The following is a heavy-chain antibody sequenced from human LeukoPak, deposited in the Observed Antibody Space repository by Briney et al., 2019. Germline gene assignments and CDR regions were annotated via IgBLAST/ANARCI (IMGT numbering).Heavy chain of an antibody. CDR2: IRYDGSNK. Sequence: GGSLRLSCAASGFTFSSYGMHWVRQAPGKGLEWVAFIRYDGSNKYYADSVKGRFTISRDNSKNTLYLQMNSLRAEDTAVYYCAKAARPLAAAGPLDYWGQGTLVTVSS. D-gene: IGHD6-13*01. CDR3: AKAARPLAAAGPLDY. CDR1: GFTFSSYG. V-gene: IGHV3-30*02. J-gene: IGHJ4*02.